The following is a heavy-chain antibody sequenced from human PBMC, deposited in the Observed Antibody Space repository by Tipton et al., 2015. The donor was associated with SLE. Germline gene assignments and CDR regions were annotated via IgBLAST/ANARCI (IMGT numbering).Heavy chain of an antibody. Sequence: SLRLSCSASGFTFSSYAMHRVRQAPGKGLEYVSAISSNGGSTYYADSVKGRFTISRDNSKNTLYLQMSSLRAEDTAVYYCASLTPYSSSWTDRASNWFDPWGQGTLVTVSS. CDR1: GFTFSSYA. J-gene: IGHJ5*02. V-gene: IGHV3-64D*06. CDR2: ISSNGGST. D-gene: IGHD6-13*01. CDR3: ASLTPYSSSWTDRASNWFDP.